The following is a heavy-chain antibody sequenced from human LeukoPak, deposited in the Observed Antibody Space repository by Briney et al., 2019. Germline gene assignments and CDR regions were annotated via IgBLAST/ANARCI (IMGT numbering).Heavy chain of an antibody. V-gene: IGHV1-2*02. Sequence: ASVKVSCKASGYTFTGYYMHWVRQAPGQGLEWMGWINPNSGGTNYAQKFQGRVTMTRDTSISTAYMELSRLRSDDTAVYYCARDPIGDYYDSSGYFDYWGQGTLVTVSS. J-gene: IGHJ4*02. D-gene: IGHD3-22*01. CDR3: ARDPIGDYYDSSGYFDY. CDR1: GYTFTGYY. CDR2: INPNSGGT.